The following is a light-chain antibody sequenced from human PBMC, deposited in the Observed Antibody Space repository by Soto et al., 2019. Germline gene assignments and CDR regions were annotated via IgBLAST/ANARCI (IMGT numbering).Light chain of an antibody. Sequence: DIVMTQSPDSLAVSLGERATINCKSSQSVLYNFNNKKYLAWYQQKPGQPPKLLIYWASTRESGVADRLSGSGSGTDFTLTIGSLQAEDVAVYYCQQYYSIPITFGQGTRLEIK. CDR1: QSVLYNFNNKKY. J-gene: IGKJ5*01. CDR2: WAS. V-gene: IGKV4-1*01. CDR3: QQYYSIPIT.